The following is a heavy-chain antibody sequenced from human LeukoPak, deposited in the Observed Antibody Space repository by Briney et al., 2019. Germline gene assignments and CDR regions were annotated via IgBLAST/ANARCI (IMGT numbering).Heavy chain of an antibody. D-gene: IGHD2-8*01. Sequence: ASVKVSCKASGYTFTSYDINWVRQATGQGLEWMGWMNPNSGNTGYAQKFQGRVTMTRNTSISTAYMELRSLRSDDTAVYYCARDREIVLMVYAIRDFDYWGQGTLVTVSS. CDR1: GYTFTSYD. CDR3: ARDREIVLMVYAIRDFDY. J-gene: IGHJ4*02. V-gene: IGHV1-8*01. CDR2: MNPNSGNT.